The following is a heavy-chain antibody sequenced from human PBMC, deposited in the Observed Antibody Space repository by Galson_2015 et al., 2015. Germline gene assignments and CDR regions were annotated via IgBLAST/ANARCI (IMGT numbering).Heavy chain of an antibody. CDR3: AKDESATVVTSYYFDY. CDR2: ISYDGSNK. CDR1: GLTFSSYG. D-gene: IGHD4-23*01. Sequence: SLRLSCAASGLTFSSYGMHWVRQAPGKGLEWVAVISYDGSNKYYADSVKGRFTISRDNSKNTLYLQMNSLRAEDTAVYYCAKDESATVVTSYYFDYWGQGTLVTVSS. V-gene: IGHV3-30*18. J-gene: IGHJ4*02.